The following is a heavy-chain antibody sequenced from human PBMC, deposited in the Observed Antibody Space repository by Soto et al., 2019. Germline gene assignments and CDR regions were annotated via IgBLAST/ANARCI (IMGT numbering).Heavy chain of an antibody. J-gene: IGHJ6*02. Sequence: QVHLVQSGAEVKKPGASVKVSCKASNETLTTYGIRWVRQAPGQGLEWMGWVSGYSGHSSSAQEFQDRVIMTTDTSRTTTYMELRSLTSDDSAVYICARDSISSGYYYGMDVWGQGTTVTVSS. CDR1: NETLTTYG. CDR2: VSGYSGHS. V-gene: IGHV1-18*01. CDR3: ARDSISSGYYYGMDV. D-gene: IGHD3-3*02.